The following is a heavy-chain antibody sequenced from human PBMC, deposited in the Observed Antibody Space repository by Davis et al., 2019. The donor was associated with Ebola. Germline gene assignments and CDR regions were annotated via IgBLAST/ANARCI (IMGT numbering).Heavy chain of an antibody. Sequence: GESLKISCAASGFIFSNYWMSWVRQAPGKGLEWVSGLSGSDDSTYYADSVKGRFTISRDNSRNTLYLQMNGLRAEDTAVYYCARDRNWGCEYWGQGTLVTVSS. J-gene: IGHJ4*02. V-gene: IGHV3-23*01. CDR3: ARDRNWGCEY. D-gene: IGHD7-27*01. CDR1: GFIFSNYW. CDR2: LSGSDDST.